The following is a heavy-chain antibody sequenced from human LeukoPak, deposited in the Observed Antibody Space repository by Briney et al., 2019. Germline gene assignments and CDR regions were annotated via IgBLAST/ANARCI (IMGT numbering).Heavy chain of an antibody. V-gene: IGHV4-34*01. J-gene: IGHJ4*02. CDR2: INHSGST. Sequence: SETLSLTCAVYGGSFSGYYRSWIRKPPGKGLEWIGEINHSGSTNYNPSLKSRVTISVDTSKNQFSLKLSSVTAADTAVYYCARGTSCYFYWGQGTLVTVSS. CDR3: ARGTSCYFY. CDR1: GGSFSGYY. D-gene: IGHD2-2*01.